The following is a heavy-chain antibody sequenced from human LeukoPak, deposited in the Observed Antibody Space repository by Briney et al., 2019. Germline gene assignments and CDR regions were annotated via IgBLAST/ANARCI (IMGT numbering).Heavy chain of an antibody. Sequence: SVKVSCKASGGTFSSYAISWVRQAPGQGLEWMGGIIPIFGTANYAQKFQGRVTITTDESTSTAYMELSSLRSEDTAVYYCARESWLQLGGFWFDPWGQGTLVTGPS. CDR3: ARESWLQLGGFWFDP. CDR1: GGTFSSYA. D-gene: IGHD6-6*01. V-gene: IGHV1-69*05. CDR2: IIPIFGTA. J-gene: IGHJ5*02.